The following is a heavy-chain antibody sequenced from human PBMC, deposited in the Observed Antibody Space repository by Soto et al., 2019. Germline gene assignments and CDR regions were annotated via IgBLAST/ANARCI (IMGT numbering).Heavy chain of an antibody. D-gene: IGHD3-3*01. CDR3: ASPARNYDFWSGYSFDI. CDR1: GYTFTSYF. J-gene: IGHJ3*02. CDR2: INPSGGST. Sequence: ASVKVSCKSSGYTFTSYFMHWGRQAPGQGLEWMGIINPSGGSTSYAQKFLGRVTMTRNTSISTAYMELSSLRSEDTAVYYCASPARNYDFWSGYSFDIWGQGTMVTVSS. V-gene: IGHV1-46*01.